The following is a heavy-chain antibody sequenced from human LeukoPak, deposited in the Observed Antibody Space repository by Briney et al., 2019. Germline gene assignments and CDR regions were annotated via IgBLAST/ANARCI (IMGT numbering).Heavy chain of an antibody. CDR2: ISGSGGST. V-gene: IGHV3-23*01. CDR1: GFTFSSYA. J-gene: IGHJ3*02. Sequence: GGSLRLSCAASGFTFSSYAMSWVRQAPGKGLEWVSAISGSGGSTYYADSVKGRFTISRDNSKNTLYLQMNSLRAEDTAVYYCATYSGRIVVVSDAFDIWGQGTMVTVSS. D-gene: IGHD3-22*01. CDR3: ATYSGRIVVVSDAFDI.